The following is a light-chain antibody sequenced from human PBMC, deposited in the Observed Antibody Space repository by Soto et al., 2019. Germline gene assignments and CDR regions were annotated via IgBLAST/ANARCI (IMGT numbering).Light chain of an antibody. CDR2: GAS. CDR3: QQYNNWPWT. J-gene: IGKJ1*01. V-gene: IGKV3-15*01. Sequence: ENVLTQSPSTLSVSPGGRATLSCRASQSISDTLAWYQQKPGQAPRLLIHGASTRATGFPARFSGSGSGTDFTLTISSLQSEDFAVYYCQQYNNWPWTFGQGTKVDI. CDR1: QSISDT.